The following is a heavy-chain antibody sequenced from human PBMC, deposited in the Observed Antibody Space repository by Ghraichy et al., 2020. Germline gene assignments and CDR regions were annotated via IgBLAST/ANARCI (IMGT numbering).Heavy chain of an antibody. V-gene: IGHV3-72*01. CDR2: TRNKANSYTT. D-gene: IGHD3-22*01. CDR3: ARDLRLSPV. Sequence: GGSLRLSCAASGFTFSDHYMDWVRQAPGKGLEWVGRTRNKANSYTTEYAASVKGRFTISRDDSKNSLYLQMNSLKTEDTAVYYCARDLRLSPVWGQGTLVTVSS. CDR1: GFTFSDHY. J-gene: IGHJ4*02.